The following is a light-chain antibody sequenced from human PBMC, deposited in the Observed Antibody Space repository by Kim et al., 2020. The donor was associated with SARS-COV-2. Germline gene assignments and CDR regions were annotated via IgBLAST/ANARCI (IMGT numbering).Light chain of an antibody. Sequence: PGQTAMITCSGDALPKKYANWYQQKSGQAPVLVIYEDSKRPSGIPGRFSGSSSGTMGTLTISGAQVEDEGDYYCYSTDSSGNHRGVFGGGTQLTVL. V-gene: IGLV3-10*01. CDR2: EDS. CDR3: YSTDSSGNHRGV. CDR1: ALPKKY. J-gene: IGLJ3*02.